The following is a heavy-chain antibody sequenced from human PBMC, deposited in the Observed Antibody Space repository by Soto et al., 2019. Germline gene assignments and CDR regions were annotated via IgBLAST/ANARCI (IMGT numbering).Heavy chain of an antibody. J-gene: IGHJ4*02. CDR3: ARRVLVSLALGVYCSGGSCSHFDY. Sequence: QLQLQESGPGLVKPSETLSLTCTVSGGSISSSSYYWGWIRQPPGKGLEWIGSIYYSGSTYYNPSLKSRVTISVDTSKNQFSLKLSSVTAADTAVYYCARRVLVSLALGVYCSGGSCSHFDYWGQGTLVTVSS. CDR1: GGSISSSSYY. V-gene: IGHV4-39*01. D-gene: IGHD2-15*01. CDR2: IYYSGST.